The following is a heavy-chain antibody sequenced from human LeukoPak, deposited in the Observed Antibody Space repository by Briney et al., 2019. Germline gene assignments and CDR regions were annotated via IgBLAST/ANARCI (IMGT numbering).Heavy chain of an antibody. CDR2: IYYSGST. V-gene: IGHV4-59*01. J-gene: IGHJ5*02. D-gene: IGHD3-22*01. CDR1: GGSISSYY. Sequence: NPSETLSLTCTVSGGSISSYYCSWIRQPPRMGLQWIGYIYYSGSTNYNPSLKSRVTISVDTSKNQFSLKLSSVTAADTAVYYCAESGYYDSSGYPETWGQGTLVTVSS. CDR3: AESGYYDSSGYPET.